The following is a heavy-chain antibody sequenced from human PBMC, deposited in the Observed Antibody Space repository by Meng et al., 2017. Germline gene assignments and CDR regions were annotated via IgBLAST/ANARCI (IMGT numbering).Heavy chain of an antibody. Sequence: GESLKISCAASGFTFSSYGMHWVRQAPGKGLEWVAVIWYAGSNKYYADSVKGRFTISRDNSKNTLYLQMNSLRAEDTAVYYCARGRARYYDSSGYTYYFDYWGQGTLVTVSS. CDR3: ARGRARYYDSSGYTYYFDY. CDR2: IWYAGSNK. CDR1: GFTFSSYG. J-gene: IGHJ4*02. D-gene: IGHD3-22*01. V-gene: IGHV3-33*01.